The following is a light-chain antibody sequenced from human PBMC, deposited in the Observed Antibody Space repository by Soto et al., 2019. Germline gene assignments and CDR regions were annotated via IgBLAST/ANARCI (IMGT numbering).Light chain of an antibody. CDR2: GAS. V-gene: IGKV3-20*01. Sequence: EIVLTQSPGTLSLSPWERATLSCRASQSVSNSYLAWYQQKPGQAPRLLIYGASSRATGIPGRFSGSGSGTDFTLTISRLEPEDFAVYYCQQYGSSPETFGQGTKVDIK. CDR3: QQYGSSPET. J-gene: IGKJ1*01. CDR1: QSVSNSY.